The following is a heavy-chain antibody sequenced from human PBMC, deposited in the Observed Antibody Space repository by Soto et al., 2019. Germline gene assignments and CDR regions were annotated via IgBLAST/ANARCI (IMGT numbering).Heavy chain of an antibody. Sequence: QVQLVQSGAEVKKPGSSVKVSCKASGGTFSSYAISWVRQAPGQGLEWMGGIIPIFGTANYAQKFQGRVTITADESTSTAYMELSSLRSDDTAVYYCARGLHQVGATSSPEIDYWGQGTLVTVSS. CDR3: ARGLHQVGATSSPEIDY. V-gene: IGHV1-69*01. D-gene: IGHD1-26*01. CDR1: GGTFSSYA. CDR2: IIPIFGTA. J-gene: IGHJ4*02.